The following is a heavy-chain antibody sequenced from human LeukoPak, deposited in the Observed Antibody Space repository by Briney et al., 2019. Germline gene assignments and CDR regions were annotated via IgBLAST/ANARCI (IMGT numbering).Heavy chain of an antibody. Sequence: PSETLSLTCTVSGGSISSYYWSWIRQPPGKGLEWIGYIYYSGSTNYNPSLKSRVTISVDTSKNQFSLKLSSVTAADTAVYYCARALVVAEPDYWGQGTLVTVSS. J-gene: IGHJ4*02. V-gene: IGHV4-59*01. CDR1: GGSISSYY. CDR3: ARALVVAEPDY. CDR2: IYYSGST. D-gene: IGHD3-22*01.